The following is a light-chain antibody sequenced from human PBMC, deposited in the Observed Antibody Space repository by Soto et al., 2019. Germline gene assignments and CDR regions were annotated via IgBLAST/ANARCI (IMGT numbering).Light chain of an antibody. J-gene: IGLJ1*01. V-gene: IGLV2-14*01. CDR2: EVS. CDR3: SSYTSSSTLG. CDR1: SSAVGGYNY. Sequence: QSVLTQPASVSGSPGQSITLSCTGTSSAVGGYNYVSWYQQHPGKAPKLMIYEVSNRPSGVSNRFSGSKSGNTASLTISGLQAEDEADYYCSSYTSSSTLGFGTGTKRTVL.